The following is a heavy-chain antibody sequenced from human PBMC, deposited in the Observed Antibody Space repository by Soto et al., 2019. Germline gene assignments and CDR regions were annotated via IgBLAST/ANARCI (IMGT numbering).Heavy chain of an antibody. D-gene: IGHD3-16*02. CDR3: TREVELQRVIANGY. V-gene: IGHV1-18*01. CDR2: MSAYYGST. CDR1: GYTFVDYG. J-gene: IGHJ4*02. Sequence: QVQLVQSGAEVKKPGASVKVSCKASGYTFVDYGITWVRQAPGQGLEWMGWMSAYYGSTDYAQKFQGRLTLTRDTSTSTAYMELRRLIPDDTAVYYCTREVELQRVIANGYWGQGALVSVSS.